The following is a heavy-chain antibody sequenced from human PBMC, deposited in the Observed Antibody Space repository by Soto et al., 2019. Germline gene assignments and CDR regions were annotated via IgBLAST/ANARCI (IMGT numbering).Heavy chain of an antibody. CDR3: ARLSGIAAAGTWCYYYGMDV. Sequence: TSETLSLTCAVYGGSFSGYYWSWIRQPPGKGLEWIGEINHSGSTNYNPSLKSRVTISVDTSKNQFSLKLSSVTAADTAVYYCARLSGIAAAGTWCYYYGMDVWGQGTTVTVSS. V-gene: IGHV4-34*01. CDR1: GGSFSGYY. J-gene: IGHJ6*02. D-gene: IGHD6-13*01. CDR2: INHSGST.